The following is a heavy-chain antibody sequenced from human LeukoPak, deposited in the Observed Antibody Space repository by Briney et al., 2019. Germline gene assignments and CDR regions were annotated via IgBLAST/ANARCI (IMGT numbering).Heavy chain of an antibody. Sequence: PVGSLRLSCAASGFTFNNYAMSWVRQAPGKGLEWVSAVVGGGGTTFYADSVKGRFTISRDNSRNTVYLQMNSLRGEDTAVYYCAKARLSTGWAYNDYWGQGTLVSVSS. D-gene: IGHD6-19*01. V-gene: IGHV3-23*01. J-gene: IGHJ4*02. CDR2: VVGGGGTT. CDR1: GFTFNNYA. CDR3: AKARLSTGWAYNDY.